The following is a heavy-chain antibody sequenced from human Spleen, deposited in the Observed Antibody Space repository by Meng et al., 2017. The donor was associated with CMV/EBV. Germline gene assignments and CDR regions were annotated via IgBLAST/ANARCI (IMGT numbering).Heavy chain of an antibody. J-gene: IGHJ3*01. CDR3: ARNYGSGRPAAFDV. V-gene: IGHV5-51*01. D-gene: IGHD3-10*01. CDR1: GYSYINYW. Sequence: KVSCKASGYSYINYWIVWVRQMPGKGLEWMGIIYPGDSDTRYSPSFQGQVTISADKSITTAYLQWSRLKASDTAMYYCARNYGSGRPAAFDVWGQGTMVTVSS. CDR2: IYPGDSDT.